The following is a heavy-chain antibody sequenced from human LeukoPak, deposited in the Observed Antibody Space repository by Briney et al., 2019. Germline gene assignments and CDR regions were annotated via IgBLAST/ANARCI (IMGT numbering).Heavy chain of an antibody. Sequence: PGGSLRLSCTASGFTFGDYAMSWVRQAPGKGLEWVGFISSKPYGGTAEYAASVKGRFTISRDDSKSIAYLQMNSLKTEDTAVYYCSTGDDYGVGFWGQGTLVTVSS. CDR3: STGDDYGVGF. CDR1: GFTFGDYA. CDR2: ISSKPYGGTA. J-gene: IGHJ4*02. V-gene: IGHV3-49*04. D-gene: IGHD4-17*01.